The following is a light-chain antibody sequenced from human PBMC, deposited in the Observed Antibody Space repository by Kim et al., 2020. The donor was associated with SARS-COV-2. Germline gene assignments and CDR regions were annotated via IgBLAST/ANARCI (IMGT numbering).Light chain of an antibody. CDR3: QQWCISLYV. Sequence: EIVLTQSPGTLSLSPGERATLSCRASQSVSDSYLAWYQQKPGQAPRLLIYGASSRATGIPDRFSGSGSGTDLTLTISRLEPEDCAVYYSQQWCISLYVLGQENRRE. CDR2: GAS. V-gene: IGKV3-20*01. J-gene: IGKJ2*01. CDR1: QSVSDSY.